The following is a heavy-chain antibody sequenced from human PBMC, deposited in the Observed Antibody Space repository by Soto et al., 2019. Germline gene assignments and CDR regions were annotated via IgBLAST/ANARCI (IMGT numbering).Heavy chain of an antibody. V-gene: IGHV1-18*04. Sequence: QVQLVQSGEEVKKSGASVKVSCKTSGYTFSNYGISWVRQAPGQGLEWMGWISGYNGLTAYAQNVQGRVTMTIDTPTRTVFMELTSLRSNDTAVYYCARDEGIRGFDSWGQGTLVTVSS. CDR1: GYTFSNYG. CDR2: ISGYNGLT. J-gene: IGHJ4*02. D-gene: IGHD3-10*01. CDR3: ARDEGIRGFDS.